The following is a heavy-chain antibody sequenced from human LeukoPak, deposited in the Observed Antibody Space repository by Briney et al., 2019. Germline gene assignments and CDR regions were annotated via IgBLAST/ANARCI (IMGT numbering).Heavy chain of an antibody. CDR2: IIPIFGTA. Sequence: ASVKVSCKASGGTFSSYAISWVRQAPGQGLEWMGGIIPIFGTANYAQKFQGRVTITADKSTSTAYMELSSLRSEDTAVYYCARLHDYGDYIDYWGQGTLVTVSS. J-gene: IGHJ4*02. D-gene: IGHD4-17*01. V-gene: IGHV1-69*06. CDR3: ARLHDYGDYIDY. CDR1: GGTFSSYA.